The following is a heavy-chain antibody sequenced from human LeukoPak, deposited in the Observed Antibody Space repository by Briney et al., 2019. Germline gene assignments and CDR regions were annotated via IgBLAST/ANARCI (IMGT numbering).Heavy chain of an antibody. D-gene: IGHD2-15*01. CDR3: ARDTCSGGSCYLGNY. Sequence: ASVKVSCKPSGYTFTSYVISWVRQAPGQGLEWMGWISTYNGNTNYAQKLQGRVTMTTDTSTSTAYMELRSLRSDDTAVYYCARDTCSGGSCYLGNYWGQGTLVTVSS. V-gene: IGHV1-18*01. CDR2: ISTYNGNT. CDR1: GYTFTSYV. J-gene: IGHJ4*02.